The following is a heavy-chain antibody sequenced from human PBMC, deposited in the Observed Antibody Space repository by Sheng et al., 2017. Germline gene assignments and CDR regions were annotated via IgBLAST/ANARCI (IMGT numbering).Heavy chain of an antibody. CDR3: ARAIRNQLLSEY. V-gene: IGHV1-69*13. CDR2: IMPMLGAP. Sequence: QVHLVQSGAEVKKPGSSVKVSCKGSGGSLSNYIISWMRQAPGQGFEWMGGIMPMLGAPNYAQKFQGRVTMTADESTNTVYMELSSLRYDDTGIYYCARAIRNQLLSEYWGQGTLVTVSS. D-gene: IGHD2-2*01. J-gene: IGHJ4*02. CDR1: GGSLSNYI.